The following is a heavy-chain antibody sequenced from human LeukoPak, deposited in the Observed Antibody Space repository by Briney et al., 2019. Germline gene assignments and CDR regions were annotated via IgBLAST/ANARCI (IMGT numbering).Heavy chain of an antibody. Sequence: GGSLRLSCAASGFTFSIYAITWVRQAPGKGLEWVSAISGTGSSTYYADSVKGRFSISRDNSKNTLYLQLNSLRAEDTAVYYCANYKVPGDYWGQGTLVTVS. CDR2: ISGTGSST. J-gene: IGHJ4*02. D-gene: IGHD1-14*01. CDR1: GFTFSIYA. V-gene: IGHV3-23*01. CDR3: ANYKVPGDY.